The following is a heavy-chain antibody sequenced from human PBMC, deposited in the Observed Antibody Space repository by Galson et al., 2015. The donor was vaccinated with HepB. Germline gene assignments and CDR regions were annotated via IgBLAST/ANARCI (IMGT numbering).Heavy chain of an antibody. Sequence: SVKVSCKASGGTFSSYTISWVRQAPGQGLEWMGRIIPILGIANYAQKFQGRVTITADKSTSTAYMELSSLRSEDTAVYYCARISSVDTAMAQQFDYWGQGTLVTVSS. D-gene: IGHD5-18*01. CDR3: ARISSVDTAMAQQFDY. J-gene: IGHJ4*02. CDR2: IIPILGIA. V-gene: IGHV1-69*02. CDR1: GGTFSSYT.